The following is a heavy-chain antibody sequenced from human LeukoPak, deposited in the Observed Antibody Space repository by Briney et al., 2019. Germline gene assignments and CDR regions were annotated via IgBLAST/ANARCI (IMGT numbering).Heavy chain of an antibody. D-gene: IGHD3-16*01. CDR2: IRYDGSNK. Sequence: PGGSLRLSCAASGFTFSSYGMHWVRQAPGKGLEWVAFIRYDGSNKYYADSVKGRFTISRDNSKNTLYLQMNSLRAEDTAVYYCAKRRDVPHGVGAFDIWGQGTMVTVSS. CDR1: GFTFSSYG. V-gene: IGHV3-30*02. J-gene: IGHJ3*02. CDR3: AKRRDVPHGVGAFDI.